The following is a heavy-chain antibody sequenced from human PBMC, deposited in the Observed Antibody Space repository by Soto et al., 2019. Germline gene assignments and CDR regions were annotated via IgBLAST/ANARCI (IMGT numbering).Heavy chain of an antibody. CDR2: AHHSGRT. CDR1: GGSLTSSNW. J-gene: IGHJ4*02. D-gene: IGHD1-26*01. CDR3: ARSEAKGLDY. V-gene: IGHV4-4*02. Sequence: SDTLSLTCTVSGGSLTSSNWWNWVRQSPGKGLEWIGEAHHSGRTNYNPSLKSRVTISVDKSKNHFSLKLSSVTAADTAVYYCARSEAKGLDYWGQGTLVNVSS.